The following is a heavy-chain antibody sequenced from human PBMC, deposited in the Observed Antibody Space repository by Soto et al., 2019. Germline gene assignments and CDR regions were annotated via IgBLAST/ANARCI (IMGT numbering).Heavy chain of an antibody. D-gene: IGHD4-4*01. CDR1: GGSSSGYY. V-gene: IGHV4-34*01. Sequence: SETLSLTCAVYGGSSSGYYWSWIRQPPGKGLEWIGEINHSGSTNYNPSLKSRVTISVDTSKNQFSLKLSSVTAADTAVYYCARGRYSICDVWGQGTTVTVSS. J-gene: IGHJ6*02. CDR2: INHSGST. CDR3: ARGRYSICDV.